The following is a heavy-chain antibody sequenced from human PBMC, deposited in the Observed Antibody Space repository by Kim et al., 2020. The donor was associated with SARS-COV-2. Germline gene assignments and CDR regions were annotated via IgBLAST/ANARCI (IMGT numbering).Heavy chain of an antibody. Sequence: KLQGRVTITRDTSASTAYMELSSLRSEDTAVYYCAREGVMVRGVIGWFDPWGQGTLVTVSS. D-gene: IGHD3-10*01. V-gene: IGHV1-3*01. CDR3: AREGVMVRGVIGWFDP. J-gene: IGHJ5*02.